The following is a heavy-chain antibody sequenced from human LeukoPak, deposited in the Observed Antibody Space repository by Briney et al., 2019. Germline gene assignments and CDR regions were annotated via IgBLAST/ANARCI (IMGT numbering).Heavy chain of an antibody. V-gene: IGHV4-39*01. CDR2: VYFTGST. CDR3: AGHSSGSRIQTFHI. CDR1: GGSIGSSGHF. J-gene: IGHJ3*02. D-gene: IGHD3-10*01. Sequence: PSETLSLTCTVSGGSIGSSGHFWGWIRQPPGEGLEWIGSVYFTGSTYYSSSLKSRVTISVGTSKKQFSLKLRSVTAADTAVYYCAGHSSGSRIQTFHIWGQGTMVTVSS.